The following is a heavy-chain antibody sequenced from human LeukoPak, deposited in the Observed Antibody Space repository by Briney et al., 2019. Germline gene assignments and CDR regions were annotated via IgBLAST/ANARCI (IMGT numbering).Heavy chain of an antibody. J-gene: IGHJ4*02. Sequence: ASVKVSCKASGYTFTGYYMHWVRQAPGQGLEWMGYIYPNSGATKYAQKFQGRVTMTRDTSISTAYMALSRLRSDDTAVYYCGTLLSNGPFDYWGQGSLVTVSS. CDR2: IYPNSGAT. CDR1: GYTFTGYY. CDR3: GTLLSNGPFDY. V-gene: IGHV1-2*02.